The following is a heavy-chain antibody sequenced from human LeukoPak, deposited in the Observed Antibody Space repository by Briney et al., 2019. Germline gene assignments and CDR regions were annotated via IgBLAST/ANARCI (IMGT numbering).Heavy chain of an antibody. D-gene: IGHD5-12*01. J-gene: IGHJ4*02. CDR2: IYTSGST. CDR1: GGSISSYY. V-gene: IGHV4-4*07. CDR3: ARGSVATIPNYFDY. Sequence: SETLSLTCTVSGGSISSYYWSWIRQPAGKGLEWIGRIYTSGSTDYNPSLKSRVTMSVDTSKNQFSLKLCSVTAADTAVYYCARGSVATIPNYFDYWGQGTLVTVSS.